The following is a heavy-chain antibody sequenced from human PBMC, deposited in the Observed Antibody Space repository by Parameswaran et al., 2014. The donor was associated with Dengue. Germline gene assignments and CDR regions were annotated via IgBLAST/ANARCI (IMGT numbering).Heavy chain of an antibody. V-gene: IGHV5-51*01. D-gene: IGHD4-11*01. Sequence: VRQMPGKGLEWMGIIYPGDSDTTYSPSFQGQVTISADKSISTAYLQWSSLKASDTAMYYCARLSLNSNYDYFHGLDVWGQGTTVTISS. CDR3: ARLSLNSNYDYFHGLDV. CDR2: IYPGDSDT. J-gene: IGHJ6*02.